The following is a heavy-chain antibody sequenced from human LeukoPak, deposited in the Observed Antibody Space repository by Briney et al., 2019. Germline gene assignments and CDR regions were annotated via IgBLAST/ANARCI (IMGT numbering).Heavy chain of an antibody. CDR1: GFTFETYS. CDR3: VRDSEGYHSYYFDL. J-gene: IGHJ4*02. V-gene: IGHV3-21*06. Sequence: PGGSLRLSCAASGFTFETYSMNWVRQAPGKGREWVSSMSDSGTCLYYADSVKGRFTTSRDNAKNSLHLQMNSLRADDTAIYYCVRDSEGYHSYYFDLWGQGTLVTVSS. D-gene: IGHD1-1*01. CDR2: MSDSGTCL.